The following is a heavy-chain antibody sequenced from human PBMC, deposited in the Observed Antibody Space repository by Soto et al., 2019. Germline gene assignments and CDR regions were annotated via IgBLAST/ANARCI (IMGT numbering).Heavy chain of an antibody. J-gene: IGHJ4*02. CDR2: IYYSGST. D-gene: IGHD3-9*01. CDR1: GGSISSGGYY. Sequence: SETLSLTCTVSGGSISSGGYYWSWIRQHPGKGLEWIGYIYYSGSTYYNPSLKSRVTISVDTSKNQFSLKLSSVTAADTAVYYCARGVDYDILTGYYPLVYWGQGTLVTVS. CDR3: ARGVDYDILTGYYPLVY. V-gene: IGHV4-31*03.